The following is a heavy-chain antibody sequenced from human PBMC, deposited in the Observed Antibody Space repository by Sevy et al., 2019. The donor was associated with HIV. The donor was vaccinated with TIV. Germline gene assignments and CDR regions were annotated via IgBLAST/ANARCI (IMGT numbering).Heavy chain of an antibody. D-gene: IGHD1-26*01. CDR3: AGENAWGRGYS. CDR2: IYYNGHI. CDR1: GGSITSLY. V-gene: IGHV4-59*08. Sequence: SETLSLTCTVSGGSITSLYWNWIRQPPGKGLEWIANIYYNGHINYNPSLKGRVTLSLDTSKNQFSLWLSSVTAADTAMYYCAGENAWGRGYSWGQGTLVTVSS. J-gene: IGHJ4*02.